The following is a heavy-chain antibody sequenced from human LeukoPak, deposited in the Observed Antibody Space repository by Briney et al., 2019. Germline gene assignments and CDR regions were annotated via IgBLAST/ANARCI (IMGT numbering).Heavy chain of an antibody. J-gene: IGHJ4*02. V-gene: IGHV1-69*05. CDR2: IIPIFGTA. CDR1: GGTFSSYA. D-gene: IGHD2-15*01. CDR3: ARDRCSGGSCYKDY. Sequence: GASVKLSCKASGGTFSSYAISWLRQAPGQGLELMGRIIPIFGTANYAQKFQGRVTITTDESTSTAYMELSSLRSEDTAVYYCARDRCSGGSCYKDYWGQGTLVTDSS.